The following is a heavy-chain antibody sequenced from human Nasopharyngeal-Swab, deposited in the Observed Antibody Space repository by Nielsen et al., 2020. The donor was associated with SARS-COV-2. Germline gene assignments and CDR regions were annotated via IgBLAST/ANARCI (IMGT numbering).Heavy chain of an antibody. D-gene: IGHD1-26*01. CDR1: GFTFSSFG. Sequence: GESLKISCAASGFTFSSFGMHWVRQAPSKGLEWVAVISYDGSNKYYADSVKGRFTISRDNSKNTLYLQMNSLRAEDTAVYYCAKVAFGVGATDWYFDLWGRGTLATVSS. V-gene: IGHV3-30*18. CDR2: ISYDGSNK. J-gene: IGHJ2*01. CDR3: AKVAFGVGATDWYFDL.